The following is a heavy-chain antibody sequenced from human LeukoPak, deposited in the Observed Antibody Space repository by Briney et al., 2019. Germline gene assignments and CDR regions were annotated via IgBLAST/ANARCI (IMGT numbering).Heavy chain of an antibody. CDR1: GFVFSNYA. Sequence: PGGSLRLSCTASGFVFSNYAIHWVRQAPGKGLEWVAVISDDGNDAYYAGSVEGRFNISRDNSKSTVFLQMNGLRAEDSAVYYCARDTDTVTTILDYWGQGTLVTVSS. V-gene: IGHV3-30-3*01. CDR2: ISDDGNDA. J-gene: IGHJ4*02. D-gene: IGHD4-17*01. CDR3: ARDTDTVTTILDY.